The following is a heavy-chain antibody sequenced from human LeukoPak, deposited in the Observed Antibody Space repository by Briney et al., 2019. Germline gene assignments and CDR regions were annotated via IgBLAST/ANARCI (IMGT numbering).Heavy chain of an antibody. CDR2: FYYSGST. D-gene: IGHD4-23*01. CDR1: GGSISSYY. Sequence: SETLSLTCTVSGGSISSYYWSWIRQSPGKRLEWIGYFYYSGSTNYNPSLKSRVTISVDTSKNQFSLGLRSVTAADTAVYYCARDPYGGNSFDSWGQGTLVTVSS. J-gene: IGHJ4*02. V-gene: IGHV4-59*12. CDR3: ARDPYGGNSFDS.